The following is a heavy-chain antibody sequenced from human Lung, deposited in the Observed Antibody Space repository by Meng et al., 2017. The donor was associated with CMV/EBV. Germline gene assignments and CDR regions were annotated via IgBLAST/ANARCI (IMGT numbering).Heavy chain of an antibody. CDR3: ARALYDFWSGYYSS. J-gene: IGHJ4*02. Sequence: SXTLSLXCTVSGGSISSRRYYWGWIRQPPGKGLEWIGNIYYSGITQYNPSLKSRVTIFVDTSKNQFSLKLTSVTAADTAVYFCARALYDFWSGYYSSWGQGXLVTVSS. CDR1: GGSISSRRYY. D-gene: IGHD3-3*01. CDR2: IYYSGIT. V-gene: IGHV4-39*01.